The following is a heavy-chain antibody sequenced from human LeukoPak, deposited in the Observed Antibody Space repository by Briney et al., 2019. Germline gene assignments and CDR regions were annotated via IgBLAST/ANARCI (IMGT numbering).Heavy chain of an antibody. CDR3: ARVKAHSSGYYYVHAFDI. CDR1: GGSISSYY. V-gene: IGHV4-4*07. J-gene: IGHJ3*02. Sequence: PSETLSLTCTVSGGSISSYYWSWIRQPAGKGLEWIGRIYTSGSTNYNPSLKSRVTMSVDTSKNQFSLKLSSVTAADTAVYYCARVKAHSSGYYYVHAFDIWGQGTMVTVSS. CDR2: IYTSGST. D-gene: IGHD3-22*01.